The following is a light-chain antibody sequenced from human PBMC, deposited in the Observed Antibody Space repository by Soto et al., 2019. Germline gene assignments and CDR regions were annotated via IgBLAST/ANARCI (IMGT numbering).Light chain of an antibody. V-gene: IGLV2-8*01. CDR1: SSEVGGYNY. CDR3: SSYAGSNSVV. J-gene: IGLJ2*01. CDR2: GVS. Sequence: QSALTQPPSASGSPGQSVTISCTGTSSEVGGYNYVSWYQQHPGKAPKLMIYGVSKRPSGVPDRFSGSKSGNTASLTVSGLQAEDEADYYCSSYAGSNSVVFGGGTKLTVL.